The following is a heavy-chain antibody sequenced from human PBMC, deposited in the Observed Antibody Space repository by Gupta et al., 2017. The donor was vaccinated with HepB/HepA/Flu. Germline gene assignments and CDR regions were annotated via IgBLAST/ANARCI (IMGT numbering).Heavy chain of an antibody. CDR3: ARHDSSGYYYAFDY. CDR1: GGSISSSSYY. D-gene: IGHD3-22*01. V-gene: IGHV4-39*01. CDR2: IYYSGST. Sequence: QLQLQESGPGLVKPSETLSLTCTVSGGSISSSSYYWGWIRQPPGKGLEWIGSIYYSGSTYYNPSLKSRVTISVDTSKNQFSLKLSSVTAADTAVYYCARHDSSGYYYAFDYWGQGTLVTVSS. J-gene: IGHJ4*02.